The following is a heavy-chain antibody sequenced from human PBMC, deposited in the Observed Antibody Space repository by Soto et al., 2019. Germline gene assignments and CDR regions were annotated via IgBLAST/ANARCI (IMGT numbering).Heavy chain of an antibody. Sequence: GGSLRLSCVASGFTFSSYSMCWVRHAPGKGLEWVSGFRASGDDGTTYYADSVKGRFTISRDNSKNTLFLQMNSLRAEDTAIYYCAKKVNSGSGSQYFDYWGQGTLVTVSS. CDR3: AKKVNSGSGSQYFDY. D-gene: IGHD3-10*01. V-gene: IGHV3-23*01. J-gene: IGHJ4*02. CDR1: GFTFSSYS. CDR2: FRASGDDGTT.